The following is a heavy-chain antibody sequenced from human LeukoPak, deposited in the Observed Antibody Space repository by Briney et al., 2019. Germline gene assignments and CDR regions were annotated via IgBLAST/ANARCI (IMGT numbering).Heavy chain of an antibody. Sequence: GGSLRLSCAASGFNFDTYAMSWVRQAPGKGLGWVSVISGSGNTVYYADSVKGRFTISRDNSKSTLYLHMSSLRVEDTAVYYCARRGAAPNYYYYYMDVWGKGTTVTVSS. V-gene: IGHV3-23*01. D-gene: IGHD2-15*01. CDR2: ISGSGNTV. CDR1: GFNFDTYA. J-gene: IGHJ6*03. CDR3: ARRGAAPNYYYYYMDV.